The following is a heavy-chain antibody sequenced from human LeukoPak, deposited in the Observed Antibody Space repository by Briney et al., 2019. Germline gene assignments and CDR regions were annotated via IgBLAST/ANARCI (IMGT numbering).Heavy chain of an antibody. D-gene: IGHD3-16*01. CDR2: ISGSGNGFSI. CDR3: VKDFGRVRGTPDS. Sequence: GGSLRLSCSASGFVFSIYTMYWVRQTPGKGPEYVSTISGSGNGFSIYYADSVKGRFTVSRDDSKSILYLQMNGLRSEDTAVYYCVKDFGRVRGTPDSWGQGTLVTVSS. CDR1: GFVFSIYT. J-gene: IGHJ4*02. V-gene: IGHV3-64D*06.